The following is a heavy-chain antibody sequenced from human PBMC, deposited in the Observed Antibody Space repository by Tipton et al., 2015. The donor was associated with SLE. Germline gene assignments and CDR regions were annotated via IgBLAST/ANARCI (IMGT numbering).Heavy chain of an antibody. D-gene: IGHD3-16*01. CDR1: GGSFSGYY. J-gene: IGHJ4*02. CDR3: ARGIMGDHDF. Sequence: TLSLTCAVHGGSFSGYYCSWIRQPPGKGLEWIGEINHSGSINYNPSLKSRVTISVDTSKNQFSLKLSSVTAADTAVYYCARGIMGDHDFCGQGTLVTVSS. V-gene: IGHV4-34*01. CDR2: INHSGSI.